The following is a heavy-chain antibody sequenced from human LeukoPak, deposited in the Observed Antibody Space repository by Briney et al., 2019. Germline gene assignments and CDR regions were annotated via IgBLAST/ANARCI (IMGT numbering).Heavy chain of an antibody. D-gene: IGHD4-17*01. V-gene: IGHV3-23*01. CDR1: GFTFSNYG. CDR2: ISGAGP. J-gene: IGHJ1*01. Sequence: PGGSLRLSCAASGFTFSNYGPTWVRQAPGRGLEWVSSISGAGPYYADSVKGRFSISRDNYKNTLYLQMNSLRADDTAVYYCARDPNGNYVGAFDFQRWGQGTLVTVSS. CDR3: ARDPNGNYVGAFDFQR.